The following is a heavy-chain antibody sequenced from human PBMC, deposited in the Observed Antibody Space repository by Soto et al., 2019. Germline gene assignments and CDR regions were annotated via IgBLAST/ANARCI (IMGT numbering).Heavy chain of an antibody. CDR1: GFTFSNYW. CDR3: AIYRYSSSLFDF. J-gene: IGHJ3*01. V-gene: IGHV3-7*03. D-gene: IGHD6-13*01. Sequence: EVQLMESGGGLVQQGGSLTLSCAASGFTFSNYWLSWVRQAPGMGLEWMANIKSDESDKYYVDSVQGRFTISRDNTKNSLSLQMSRLGAEDTAVYYCAIYRYSSSLFDFWGQWTMVTVSS. CDR2: IKSDESDK.